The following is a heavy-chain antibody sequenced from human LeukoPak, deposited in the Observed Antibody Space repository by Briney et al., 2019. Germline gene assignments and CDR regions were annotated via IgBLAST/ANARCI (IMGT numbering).Heavy chain of an antibody. Sequence: NPSETLSLTCTVPGASVGSAGYYWSWIRQPPGGGLEWIGYIYYISNTNYNPSLKSRVTMSVDPSKNQFTLKLNSVTAADTAVYYCARTQSQSGSYRYYFGYWGQGTLVTVSS. D-gene: IGHD1-26*01. CDR1: GASVGSAGYY. CDR2: IYYISNT. CDR3: ARTQSQSGSYRYYFGY. V-gene: IGHV4-61*08. J-gene: IGHJ4*02.